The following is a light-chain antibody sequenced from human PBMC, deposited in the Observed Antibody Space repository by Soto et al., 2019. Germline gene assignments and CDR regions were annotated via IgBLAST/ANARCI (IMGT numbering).Light chain of an antibody. V-gene: IGKV3D-20*02. CDR1: QSISSSF. CDR3: QQRSNWPPYT. J-gene: IGKJ2*01. CDR2: GAS. Sequence: EFVLTQSPGTLSLSPGERATLSCRASQSISSSFLAWYQQKPGQAPRLLIYGASSRGTGIPDRFSGSGSGTDFTLTISSLEPEDFAVYYCQQRSNWPPYTFGQGTKLEIK.